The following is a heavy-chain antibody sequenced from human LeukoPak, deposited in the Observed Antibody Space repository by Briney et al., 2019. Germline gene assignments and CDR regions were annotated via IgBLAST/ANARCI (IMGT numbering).Heavy chain of an antibody. V-gene: IGHV3-11*01. CDR3: ARVYRLLDF. CDR2: IGTSGNDL. J-gene: IGHJ4*02. Sequence: GGFLRLSCTASGFTFGDYYMTWIRQAPGKGLEWISYIGTSGNDLYYADSVKGRFTTSRDDAKNSLYLEMRSLRDEDTAVYYCARVYRLLDFWGQGTLVTVSS. CDR1: GFTFGDYY. D-gene: IGHD2-2*01.